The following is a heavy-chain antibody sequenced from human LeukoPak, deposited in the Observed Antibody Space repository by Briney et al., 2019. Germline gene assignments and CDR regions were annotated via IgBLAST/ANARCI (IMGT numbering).Heavy chain of an antibody. CDR2: ISGSGGST. Sequence: PGGSLRLSCAAPGSTFSSYAMSWVRQAPGKGLEWVSAISGSGGSTYYADSVKGRFTISRDNSKNTLYLQMNSLRAEDTAVYYCAKSYYYGSGTNHDYWGQGTLVTVSS. J-gene: IGHJ4*02. CDR3: AKSYYYGSGTNHDY. CDR1: GSTFSSYA. D-gene: IGHD3-10*01. V-gene: IGHV3-23*01.